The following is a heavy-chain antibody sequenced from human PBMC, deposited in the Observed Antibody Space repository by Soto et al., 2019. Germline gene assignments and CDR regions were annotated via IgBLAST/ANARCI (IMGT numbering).Heavy chain of an antibody. CDR1: GGSFSGYY. CDR3: ARVVVRRIVRAPHYGMDV. CDR2: INHSGST. V-gene: IGHV4-34*01. Sequence: SETLSLTCAVYGGSFSGYYWSWIRQPPGKGLEWIGEINHSGSTNYNPSLKSRVTISVDTSKNQFSLKLSSVTAADTAVYYCARVVVRRIVRAPHYGMDVWGQGTTVTVSS. D-gene: IGHD2-15*01. J-gene: IGHJ6*02.